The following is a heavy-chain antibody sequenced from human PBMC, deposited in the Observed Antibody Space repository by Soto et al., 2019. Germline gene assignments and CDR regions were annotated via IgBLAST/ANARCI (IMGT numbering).Heavy chain of an antibody. CDR1: GFTFSSYA. CDR3: AKEQSPYSGSYLDY. V-gene: IGHV3-23*01. J-gene: IGHJ4*02. Sequence: GGFLRLSCAASGFTFSSYAMSWVRQAPGKGLEWVSAISGSGGSTYYADSVKGRFTISRDNSKNTLYLQMNSLRAEDTAVYYCAKEQSPYSGSYLDYWGQGTLVTVSS. D-gene: IGHD1-26*01. CDR2: ISGSGGST.